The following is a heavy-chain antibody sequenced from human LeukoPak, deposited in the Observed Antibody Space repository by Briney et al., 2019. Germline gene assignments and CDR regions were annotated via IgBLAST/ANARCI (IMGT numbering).Heavy chain of an antibody. Sequence: PSETLSLTCTVSGGSISSSSYYWGWIRQPPGKGLEWIGSIYYSGSTYYNPSLKSRVSISVDTSKNQFSLKLSSVTAADTAVYYCATSTVTTRTVDYWGQGTLVTVSS. CDR3: ATSTVTTRTVDY. V-gene: IGHV4-39*07. CDR2: IYYSGST. J-gene: IGHJ4*02. CDR1: GGSISSSSYY. D-gene: IGHD4-17*01.